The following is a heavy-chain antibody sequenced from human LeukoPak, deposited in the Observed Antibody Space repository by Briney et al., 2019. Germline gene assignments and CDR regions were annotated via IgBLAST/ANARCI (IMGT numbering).Heavy chain of an antibody. V-gene: IGHV3-13*01. D-gene: IGHD4-23*01. CDR1: GFTVSSNY. J-gene: IGHJ6*02. Sequence: PGGSLRLSCAASGFTVSSNYMSWVRQAPGKGLEWVSVIGTAGDTYYPGSVKGRFTISRENAKNSLYLQMNSLRAGDTAVYYCARGKYGGWYDYYYGMDVWGQGTTVTVSS. CDR3: ARGKYGGWYDYYYGMDV. CDR2: IGTAGDT.